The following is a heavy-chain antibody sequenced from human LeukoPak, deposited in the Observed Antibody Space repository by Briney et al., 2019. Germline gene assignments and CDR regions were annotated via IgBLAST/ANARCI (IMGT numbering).Heavy chain of an antibody. CDR2: INHSGSH. CDR1: GGSISSSTYY. CDR3: ARASHDYGDYSHFDY. V-gene: IGHV4-39*07. Sequence: PSETLSLTCTVSGGSISSSTYYWAWIRQPPGKGLEWLGEINHSGSHEFNPSLKSRLTMSVDTSKNQFSLQLTSVTAADTAVYYCARASHDYGDYSHFDYWGQGTLVTVSS. D-gene: IGHD4-17*01. J-gene: IGHJ4*02.